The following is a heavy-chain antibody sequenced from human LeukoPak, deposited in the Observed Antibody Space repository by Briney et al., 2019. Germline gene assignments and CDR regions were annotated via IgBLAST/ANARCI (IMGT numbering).Heavy chain of an antibody. J-gene: IGHJ6*02. V-gene: IGHV3-7*04. CDR2: MKEDGSAT. D-gene: IGHD6-19*01. CDR1: AFSSNTYS. CDR3: ARAAVAGPGDV. Sequence: PGGSLRLSCAADSAFSSNTYSWIRQTPGKGLEWVAKMKEDGSATFYVDSVRGRFSISRDNAENSLYLQMNSLRDEDTAVYYCARAAVAGPGDVWGQGTTVTVSS.